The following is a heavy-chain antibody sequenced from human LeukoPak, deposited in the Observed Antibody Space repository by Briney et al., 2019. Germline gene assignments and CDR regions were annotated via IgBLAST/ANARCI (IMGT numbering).Heavy chain of an antibody. V-gene: IGHV3-7*01. CDR1: GFTFSSYW. CDR3: ARNMVRGVTNFDY. D-gene: IGHD3-10*01. CDR2: IKQDGSEK. J-gene: IGHJ4*02. Sequence: GGSLRLSCAASGFTFSSYWMLWVRQAPGKGLEWVASIKQDGSEKYYVDSMKGRFTISRDNAENSLYLQMNSLRAEDTAVYYCARNMVRGVTNFDYWGQGTLVTVSS.